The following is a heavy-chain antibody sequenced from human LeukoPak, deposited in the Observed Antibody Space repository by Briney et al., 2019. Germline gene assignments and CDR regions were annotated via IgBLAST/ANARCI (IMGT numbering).Heavy chain of an antibody. J-gene: IGHJ6*02. D-gene: IGHD5-24*01. V-gene: IGHV3-30-3*01. CDR2: ISYDGSNK. CDR3: ARVGWLQSLYYGMDV. Sequence: PGGSLRLSCAASGFTFSSYAMHWVRQAPGKGLEWVAVISYDGSNKYYADSVKGRFTISRDNSKSTLYLQMNSLRAEDTAVYYCARVGWLQSLYYGMDVWGQGTTVTVSS. CDR1: GFTFSSYA.